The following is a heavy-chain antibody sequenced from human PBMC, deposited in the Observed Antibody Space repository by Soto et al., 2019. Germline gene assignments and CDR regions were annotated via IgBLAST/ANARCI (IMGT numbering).Heavy chain of an antibody. D-gene: IGHD1-1*01. CDR2: INPATGGT. CDR3: ARSTQYSASLEFDY. CDR1: GYAFTDYF. V-gene: IGHV1-2*02. J-gene: IGHJ4*02. Sequence: QVQLVQSGAEVRKPGASVKVACTASGYAFTDYFIHWVRQAPGQGLGWMGWINPATGGTVFAQSFQGRVTMARDTPVNTVNMELSSLRSGDTALYYCARSTQYSASLEFDYWGQGTLVAVSS.